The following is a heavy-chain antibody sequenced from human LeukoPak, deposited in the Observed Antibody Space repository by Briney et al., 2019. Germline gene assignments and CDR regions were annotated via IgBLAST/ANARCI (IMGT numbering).Heavy chain of an antibody. Sequence: PGGSLRLSCTASGFSFGDYGLSWVRQAPGKGLEWIGFIRRKANDGTTEYAASVKGRFTISRDDSKAIAYLQMNGLQTEDTALYYCTRADGDYDHRFFDYWGQGTLVTVSS. CDR3: TRADGDYDHRFFDY. CDR1: GFSFGDYG. CDR2: IRRKANDGTT. D-gene: IGHD4-17*01. V-gene: IGHV3-49*04. J-gene: IGHJ4*02.